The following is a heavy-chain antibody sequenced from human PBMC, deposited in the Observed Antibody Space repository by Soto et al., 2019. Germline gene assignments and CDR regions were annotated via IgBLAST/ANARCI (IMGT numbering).Heavy chain of an antibody. CDR3: ATISPNYYDSSGPILD. Sequence: SVKVSCKASGGTFSSYAISWVRQAPGQGLEWMGGIIPIFGTANYAQKFQGRVTITADESTSTAYMELSSLRSEDTAVYYCATISPNYYDSSGPILDWGQGTLVTVSS. CDR2: IIPIFGTA. CDR1: GGTFSSYA. V-gene: IGHV1-69*13. D-gene: IGHD3-22*01. J-gene: IGHJ4*02.